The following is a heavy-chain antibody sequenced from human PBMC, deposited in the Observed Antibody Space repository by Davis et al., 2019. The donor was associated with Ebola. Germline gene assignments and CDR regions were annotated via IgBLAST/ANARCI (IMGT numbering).Heavy chain of an antibody. J-gene: IGHJ6*02. CDR1: GFSFSTYW. Sequence: PGGSLRLSCAASGFSFSTYWMHWVRQAPGKRLVWVSRTNNDWGHTIYAESVKSRFTMFRDNAKNTLYLQMNSLRAEDTAVYYCGRVIMIPGIGMDVWGQGTTVTVSS. V-gene: IGHV3-74*01. CDR3: GRVIMIPGIGMDV. D-gene: IGHD3-16*01. CDR2: TNNDWGHT.